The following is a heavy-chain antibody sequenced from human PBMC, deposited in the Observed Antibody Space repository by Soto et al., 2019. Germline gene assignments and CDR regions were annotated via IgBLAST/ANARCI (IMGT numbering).Heavy chain of an antibody. CDR3: ARDRMWLVRYYYYYGMDV. Sequence: ASVKVSCKASGYTFTSYYMHWVRQAPGQGXEWMGIINPSGGSTSYAQKFQGRVTMTRDTSTSTVYMELSSLRSEDTAVYYCARDRMWLVRYYYYYGMDVWGQGTTVTVSS. D-gene: IGHD6-19*01. CDR1: GYTFTSYY. J-gene: IGHJ6*02. V-gene: IGHV1-46*01. CDR2: INPSGGST.